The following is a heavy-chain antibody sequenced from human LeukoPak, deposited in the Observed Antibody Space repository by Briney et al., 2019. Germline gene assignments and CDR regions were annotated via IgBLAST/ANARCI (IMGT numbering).Heavy chain of an antibody. V-gene: IGHV3-30*02. CDR1: GFNFNMYG. D-gene: IGHD5-18*01. J-gene: IGHJ6*03. Sequence: GGSLRLSCAASGFNFNMYGMHWVRQAPGMGLEWISFVRYDGSDKYYADSVKGRFTISRDSSNNTLFLQMNSLRPQDTAVYYCGKGLAYTYPYSGNMAVWGKGTTVTISS. CDR3: GKGLAYTYPYSGNMAV. CDR2: VRYDGSDK.